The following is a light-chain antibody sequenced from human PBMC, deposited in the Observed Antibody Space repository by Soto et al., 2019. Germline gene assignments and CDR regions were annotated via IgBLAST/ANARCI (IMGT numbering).Light chain of an antibody. V-gene: IGLV1-40*01. CDR2: DNN. J-gene: IGLJ1*01. CDR1: SSNIGAGYD. CDR3: QSYDSGLSGYV. Sequence: QSVLTQPPSVSGAPGQRVTISCTGSSSNIGAGYDVHWYQQLPGTAPKLLISDNNNRPSGVPDRFAGSKSGTSTSLAITGLQAEDEADYYCQSYDSGLSGYVFGTGTKVTVL.